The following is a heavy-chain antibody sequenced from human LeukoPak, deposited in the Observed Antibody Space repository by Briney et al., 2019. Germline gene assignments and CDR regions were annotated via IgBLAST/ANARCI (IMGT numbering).Heavy chain of an antibody. CDR2: INPNSGDT. D-gene: IGHD1-14*01. Sequence: GASVKVSCKASGFTFTNYYIHWVRPAPGQGLEWMAWINPNSGDTDYAQKFQGRVTTTRDTSTSTAYTELSSLRSDDTAFYYCARDWYFDYWGQGTLVTVSS. V-gene: IGHV1-2*02. CDR1: GFTFTNYY. J-gene: IGHJ4*02. CDR3: ARDWYFDY.